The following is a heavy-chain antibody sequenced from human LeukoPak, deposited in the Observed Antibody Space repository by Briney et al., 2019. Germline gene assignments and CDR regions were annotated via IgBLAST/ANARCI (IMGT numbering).Heavy chain of an antibody. D-gene: IGHD6-13*01. V-gene: IGHV4-61*02. J-gene: IGHJ6*03. CDR1: GGSISSGSYY. Sequence: PSETLSLTCTVSGGSISSGSYYWSWIRQPPGKGLEWIGRIYTSGSTNYNPSLKSRVTISVDTSKNQFSLKLSSVTAADTAVYYCARGVAAPWKTPYYYYMDVWGKGTTVTVSS. CDR3: ARGVAAPWKTPYYYYMDV. CDR2: IYTSGST.